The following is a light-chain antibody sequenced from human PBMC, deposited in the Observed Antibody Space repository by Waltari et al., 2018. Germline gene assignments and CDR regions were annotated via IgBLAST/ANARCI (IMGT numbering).Light chain of an antibody. J-gene: IGKJ4*01. CDR1: QSFSSSD. V-gene: IGKV3-20*01. CDR3: QQYGSSTLT. CDR2: GAS. Sequence: EIVLTQYPGTLSLSPGESATLSCRASQSFSSSDLAWYQQNPGQAPRLLIYGASSRATGIPDRFSGSGSGTDFTLTISRLEPEDFAVYYCQQYGSSTLTFGGGTKVEIK.